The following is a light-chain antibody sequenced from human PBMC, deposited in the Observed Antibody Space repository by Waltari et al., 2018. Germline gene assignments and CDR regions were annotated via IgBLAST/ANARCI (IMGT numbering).Light chain of an antibody. CDR1: SRDVVLYNY. Sequence: QSALTQPPSASGSPGQSVTISCMGTSRDVVLYNYVSWYQQYPGKAPKLLIYEVNKRPSGVPDRFSGSKAVNTASLTVSGLQAEDEADYYCSSYADRKTVAFGGGTKLTVL. CDR3: SSYADRKTVA. V-gene: IGLV2-8*01. J-gene: IGLJ2*01. CDR2: EVN.